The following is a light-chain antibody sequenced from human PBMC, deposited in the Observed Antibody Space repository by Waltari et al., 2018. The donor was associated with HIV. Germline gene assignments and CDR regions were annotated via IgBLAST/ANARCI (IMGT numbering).Light chain of an antibody. CDR3: GTWDSSLSAHV. CDR1: ISNIWRNY. V-gene: IGLV1-51*02. CDR2: ENN. Sequence: QSVLTQPPSVSAAPGQKVTISCSGRISNIWRNYVAWYQRLPGTAPKLLIRENNQRPEGIPDRCSGSKSDTSATLAITGLQTGDEADYYCGTWDSSLSAHVFGTGTTVTVL. J-gene: IGLJ1*01.